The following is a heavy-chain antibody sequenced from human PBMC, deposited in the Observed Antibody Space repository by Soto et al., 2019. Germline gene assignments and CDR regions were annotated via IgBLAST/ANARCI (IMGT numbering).Heavy chain of an antibody. CDR2: IYHSGTT. D-gene: IGHD3-10*01. Sequence: SETLSLTCAVSGGSIISTKWGTWVRQPPGKGLEWTGEIYHSGTTNYNPPLKSRVTISVDKSKNQFSLKLNSVTAADTAVYYCAARNDGSGSLDYWGQGTLVTVSS. V-gene: IGHV4-4*02. J-gene: IGHJ4*02. CDR1: GGSIISTKW. CDR3: AARNDGSGSLDY.